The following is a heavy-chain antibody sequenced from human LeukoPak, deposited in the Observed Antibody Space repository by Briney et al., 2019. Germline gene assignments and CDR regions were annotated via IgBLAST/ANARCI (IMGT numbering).Heavy chain of an antibody. CDR1: GFAFSSHG. J-gene: IGHJ6*03. CDR2: ISYDGSNK. CDR3: AKDPRAAGPYYYYYYMDV. Sequence: GGSLRLSRAASGFAFSSHGMNWVRQAPGKGLEWVALISYDGSNKYYADSVKGRFTISRDNSKNTLYLQMNSLRADDTAMYYCAKDPRAAGPYYYYYYMDVWGQGTTVTVSS. V-gene: IGHV3-30*18. D-gene: IGHD6-13*01.